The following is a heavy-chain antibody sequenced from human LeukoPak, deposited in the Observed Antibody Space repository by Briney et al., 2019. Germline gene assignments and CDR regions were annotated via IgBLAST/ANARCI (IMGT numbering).Heavy chain of an antibody. Sequence: GGSLRLSGAASGFTFSNYAMTWVRQAPGKGLEWASAISGSGPNTYYADSVKGRFTISRDNSKNTLYLQMNSLRADDTAVYYCAIGLYGGPFDYWGQGTLVTVSS. V-gene: IGHV3-23*01. CDR2: ISGSGPNT. D-gene: IGHD4-17*01. CDR3: AIGLYGGPFDY. CDR1: GFTFSNYA. J-gene: IGHJ4*02.